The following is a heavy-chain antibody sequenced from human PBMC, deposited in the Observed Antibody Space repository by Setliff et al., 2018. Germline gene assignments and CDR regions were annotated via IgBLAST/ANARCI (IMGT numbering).Heavy chain of an antibody. CDR3: AGQGPIFGSGLIPGFDQ. J-gene: IGHJ4*02. CDR1: GFTFSSYA. V-gene: IGHV3-23*01. Sequence: PGGSLRLSCAASGFTFSSYAMSWVRQAPGKGLEWVSAISGSGGSTYYADSVKGRFTISRDNSKNTLYLQMSSLRTEDTAIYFCAGQGPIFGSGLIPGFDQWGQGTMVTVSS. CDR2: ISGSGGST. D-gene: IGHD3-3*01.